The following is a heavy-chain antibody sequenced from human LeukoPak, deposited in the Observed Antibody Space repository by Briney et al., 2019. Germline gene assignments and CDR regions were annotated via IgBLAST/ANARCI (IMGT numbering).Heavy chain of an antibody. J-gene: IGHJ4*02. V-gene: IGHV3-74*01. CDR2: INSDGSST. CDR3: ARDSGVVVFDY. D-gene: IGHD3-22*01. CDR1: GFTSSSYW. Sequence: GGSLRLSCAASGFTSSSYWMHWVRQAPGKGLVWVSRINSDGSSTSYADSVKGRFTISRDNAKNTLYLQMNSLRAEDTAVYYCARDSGVVVFDYWGQGTLVTVSS.